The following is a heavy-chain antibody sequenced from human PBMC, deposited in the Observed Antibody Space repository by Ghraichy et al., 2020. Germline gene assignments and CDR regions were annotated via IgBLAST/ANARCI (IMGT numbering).Heavy chain of an antibody. J-gene: IGHJ4*02. D-gene: IGHD6-19*01. CDR1: GGSFSGYY. CDR3: ARQNWGSGWFDY. V-gene: IGHV4-34*01. CDR2: INHSGST. Sequence: SETLSLTCAVYGGSFSGYYWSWIRQPPGKGLEWIGEINHSGSTNYNPSLKSRVTISVDTSKNQFSLKLSSVTAADTAVYYCARQNWGSGWFDYWGQGTLVTVSS.